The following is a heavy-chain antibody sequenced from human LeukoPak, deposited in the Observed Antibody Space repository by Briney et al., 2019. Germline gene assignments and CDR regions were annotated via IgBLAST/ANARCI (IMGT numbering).Heavy chain of an antibody. CDR1: GGTFSSYA. J-gene: IGHJ4*02. D-gene: IGHD2-2*02. CDR3: ARDRDQLLYDEHVSDY. V-gene: IGHV1-69*13. Sequence: SVKVSCKASGGTFSSYAISWVRQAPGQGLEWMGGIIPIFGTANYAQKFQGRVTITADESTSTAYMELSSLRSEDTAVYYCARDRDQLLYDEHVSDYWGRGTLVTVSS. CDR2: IIPIFGTA.